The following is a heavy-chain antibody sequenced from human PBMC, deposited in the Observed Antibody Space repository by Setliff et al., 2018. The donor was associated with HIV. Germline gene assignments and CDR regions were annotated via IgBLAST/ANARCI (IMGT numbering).Heavy chain of an antibody. V-gene: IGHV4-59*01. D-gene: IGHD3-10*01. CDR1: GGSISGYY. Sequence: SETLSLTCTVSGGSISGYYWSWIRQPPGKGLEWIGHIFYTGNTNYNPSLKSRVTISVDTSKNQFFLKLNSVTAADTAAYHCVRDNSYYYGSGSHYRYGMDVWGQGTTVTVSS. J-gene: IGHJ6*01. CDR3: VRDNSYYYGSGSHYRYGMDV. CDR2: IFYTGNT.